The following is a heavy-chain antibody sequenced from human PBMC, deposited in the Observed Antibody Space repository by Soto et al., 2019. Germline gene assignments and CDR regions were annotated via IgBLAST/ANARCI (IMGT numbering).Heavy chain of an antibody. CDR3: AREFYGDLAGFDY. J-gene: IGHJ4*02. Sequence: QVQLVESGGGVVQPGRSLRLSCAASGFTFSSYAMHWVRRAPGKGLEWVAVISYDGSNKYYADSVKGRFTISRDNSKNTLYLQMNSLRAEDTAVYYCAREFYGDLAGFDYWGQGTLVTVSS. D-gene: IGHD4-17*01. CDR2: ISYDGSNK. CDR1: GFTFSSYA. V-gene: IGHV3-30-3*01.